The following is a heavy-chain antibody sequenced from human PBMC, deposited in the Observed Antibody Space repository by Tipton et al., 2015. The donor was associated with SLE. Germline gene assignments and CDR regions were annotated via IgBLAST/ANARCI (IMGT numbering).Heavy chain of an antibody. J-gene: IGHJ5*02. D-gene: IGHD2-2*02. CDR2: INHSGST. Sequence: TLSLTCAVYGGSFSGYYWSWIRQPPGKGLEWIGEINHSGSTNYNPSLKSRVTISVDTSKNQFSLKLSSVTAADTAVYYCARDQEYCSSTSCYTDRFDPWGQGTLVTVSS. CDR1: GGSFSGYY. V-gene: IGHV4-34*01. CDR3: ARDQEYCSSTSCYTDRFDP.